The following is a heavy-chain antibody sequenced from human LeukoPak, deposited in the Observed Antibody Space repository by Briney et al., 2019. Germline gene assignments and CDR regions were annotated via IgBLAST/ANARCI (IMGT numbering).Heavy chain of an antibody. V-gene: IGHV1-69*13. Sequence: ASVKVSCKASGDTFSSYAISWVRQAPGQGLEWMGGIIPIFGTANYAQKFQGRVTIAADESTSTAYMELSSLRSEDTAVYYCARGIILTGYGLWYFDYWGQGTLVTVSS. J-gene: IGHJ4*02. CDR1: GDTFSSYA. CDR3: ARGIILTGYGLWYFDY. D-gene: IGHD3-9*01. CDR2: IIPIFGTA.